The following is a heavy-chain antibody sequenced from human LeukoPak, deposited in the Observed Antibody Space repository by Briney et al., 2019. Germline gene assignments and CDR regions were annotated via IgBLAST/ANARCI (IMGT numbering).Heavy chain of an antibody. Sequence: PGGSLRLSCAASGFTFSSYSMNWVRQAPGKGLECVSSISSSSSSKYYADSVKGRFTISRDDAKNSLYLQMNSLRAEDTAVYYCARTATDTGEFDYWGQGTLVTVSS. V-gene: IGHV3-21*01. CDR2: ISSSSSSK. CDR1: GFTFSSYS. J-gene: IGHJ4*02. D-gene: IGHD6-13*01. CDR3: ARTATDTGEFDY.